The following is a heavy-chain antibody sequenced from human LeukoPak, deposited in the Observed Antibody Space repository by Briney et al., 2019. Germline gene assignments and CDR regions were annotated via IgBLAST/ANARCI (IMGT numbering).Heavy chain of an antibody. J-gene: IGHJ4*02. CDR3: ARVSSVGSNCDY. Sequence: ASVKVSCKASGYTFTNFGVTWVRQAPGQGLEWMGWISAYNGNTNYAQNLQGRVTMTTDTSTTTAYMEVRSLTSDDTAVYYCARVSSVGSNCDYWGQGTLVTVSS. CDR1: GYTFTNFG. CDR2: ISAYNGNT. D-gene: IGHD2-8*01. V-gene: IGHV1-18*01.